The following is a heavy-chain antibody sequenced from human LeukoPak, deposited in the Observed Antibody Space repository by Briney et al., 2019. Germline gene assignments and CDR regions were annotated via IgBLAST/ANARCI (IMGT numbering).Heavy chain of an antibody. V-gene: IGHV3-74*01. J-gene: IGHJ4*02. CDR3: TKATPLDGGNLYPFDS. CDR2: IGPKGGTP. Sequence: GGSLTLSCAGSGFTVGSFWMHWVALAPGEGRVWLSRIGPKGGTPSFAGCVKGQFTISKDHAKGTLYLQMNSLRAEDTAIYYCTKATPLDGGNLYPFDSWGQGTLVTVFS. D-gene: IGHD4-23*01. CDR1: GFTVGSFW.